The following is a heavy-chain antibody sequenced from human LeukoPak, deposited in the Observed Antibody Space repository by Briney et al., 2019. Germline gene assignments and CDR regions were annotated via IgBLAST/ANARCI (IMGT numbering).Heavy chain of an antibody. CDR3: ARDGSRGSSSSWYRGTTGFDP. CDR1: GYTFTRYN. D-gene: IGHD6-13*01. J-gene: IGHJ5*02. CDR2: MNPNSGET. V-gene: IGHV1-8*03. Sequence: ASVKVSCKASGYTFTRYNINWVRQATGQGLEWMGWMNPNSGETGSAQKFQGRVTITWNTSISTAYMELSSLGSEDTAVYYCARDGSRGSSSSWYRGTTGFDPWGQGTLVTVSS.